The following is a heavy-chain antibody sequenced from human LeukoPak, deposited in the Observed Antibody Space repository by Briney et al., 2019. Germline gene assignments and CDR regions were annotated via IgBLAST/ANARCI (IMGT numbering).Heavy chain of an antibody. J-gene: IGHJ6*03. CDR1: GFTFSSYA. CDR2: ISSSSSTI. Sequence: GGSLRLSCAASGFTFSSYAMNWVRQAPGKGLEWVSYISSSSSTIYYADSVKGRFTISRDNAKNSLYLQMNSLRAEDTAVYYCAREHIVVVPAAQTHYYYYYMDVWGKGTTVTVSS. V-gene: IGHV3-48*01. D-gene: IGHD2-2*01. CDR3: AREHIVVVPAAQTHYYYYYMDV.